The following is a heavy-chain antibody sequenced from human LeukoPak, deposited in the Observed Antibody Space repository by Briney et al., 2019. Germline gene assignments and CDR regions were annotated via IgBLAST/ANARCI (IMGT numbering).Heavy chain of an antibody. V-gene: IGHV3-13*01. CDR1: GFTFSSYD. CDR3: ARWGGPVAGYDDAFDI. Sequence: GGSLRLSCAASGFTFSSYDMHWVRQATGKGLEWVSAIGTAGDTYYPGSVKGRFTISRENAKNSLYLQMNSLRAGDTAVYYCARWGGPVAGYDDAFDIWGQGTMVTVSS. CDR2: IGTAGDT. D-gene: IGHD6-19*01. J-gene: IGHJ3*02.